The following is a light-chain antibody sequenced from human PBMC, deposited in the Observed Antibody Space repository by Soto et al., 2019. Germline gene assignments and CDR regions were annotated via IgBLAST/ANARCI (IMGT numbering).Light chain of an antibody. CDR1: SSNIGRNT. V-gene: IGLV1-44*01. CDR2: SND. Sequence: QSSLTHPPSSAGTPGQRFTISCSGSSSNIGRNTANWYRQLPGTAPKLLIYSNDLRPSGVPDRLSGSNSGTSASLAISGLQSEDEADYFCAAWADSLNTYVFAAGTKVTVL. CDR3: AAWADSLNTYV. J-gene: IGLJ1*01.